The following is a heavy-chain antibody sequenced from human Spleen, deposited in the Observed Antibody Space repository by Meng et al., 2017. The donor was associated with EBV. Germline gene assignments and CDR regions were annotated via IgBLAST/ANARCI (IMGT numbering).Heavy chain of an antibody. CDR1: GYTFIHYG. V-gene: IGHV1-18*01. CDR2: VGPYNGYT. Sequence: HVTLVRSGAEVEKPGGSVTVSCKASGYTFIHYGINWVRQAPGQGLEWMGWVGPYNGYTSYAQNLKGRVTMTTDTSTNTAYMTLRSLRSDDTAVYYCARDRSEMAGSWGGYWGQGSLVTVSS. D-gene: IGHD5-24*01. J-gene: IGHJ4*01. CDR3: ARDRSEMAGSWGGY.